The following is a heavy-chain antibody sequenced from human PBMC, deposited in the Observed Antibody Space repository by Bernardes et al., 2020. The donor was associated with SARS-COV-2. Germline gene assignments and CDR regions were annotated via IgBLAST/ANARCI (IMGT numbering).Heavy chain of an antibody. CDR3: ARSRAQGRNYFDF. J-gene: IGHJ4*02. Sequence: GGSLRLSCAASGFTFSSYDMHWVRQATGKGLEWVSAIGTAGDTYYADSVRGRFTISRDNAGNSLYLQMSSLRAEDTALYYCARSRAQGRNYFDFWGQGTLVTVSS. CDR2: IGTAGDT. CDR1: GFTFSSYD. V-gene: IGHV3-13*01.